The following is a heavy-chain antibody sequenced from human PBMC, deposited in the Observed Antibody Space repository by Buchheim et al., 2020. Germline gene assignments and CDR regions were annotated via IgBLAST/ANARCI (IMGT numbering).Heavy chain of an antibody. CDR1: GFTFSSYG. CDR2: IWYDGSNK. J-gene: IGHJ6*02. V-gene: IGHV3-33*01. Sequence: QVQLVESGGGVVQPGRSLRLSCAASGFTFSSYGMHWVRQAPGKGLEWVAVIWYDGSNKYYADSVKGRFTISRDNSKNTLYLQMNSLRAEDTAVYYCARDRGDGYNRYYYYYYGMDVWGQGTT. CDR3: ARDRGDGYNRYYYYYYGMDV. D-gene: IGHD5-24*01.